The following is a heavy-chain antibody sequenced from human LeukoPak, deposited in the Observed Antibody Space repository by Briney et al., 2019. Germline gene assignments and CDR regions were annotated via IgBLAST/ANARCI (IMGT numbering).Heavy chain of an antibody. J-gene: IGHJ4*02. D-gene: IGHD1-26*01. V-gene: IGHV4-34*01. CDR2: INHSGST. CDR1: GGSFSGYY. CDR3: ARGEGATPYYFDY. Sequence: PSEILSLTCAVYGGSFSGYYWSWIRQPPGKGLEWIGEINHSGSTNYNPSLKSRVTISVDTSKNQFSLKLSSVTAADTAVYYCARGEGATPYYFDYWGQGTLVTVSS.